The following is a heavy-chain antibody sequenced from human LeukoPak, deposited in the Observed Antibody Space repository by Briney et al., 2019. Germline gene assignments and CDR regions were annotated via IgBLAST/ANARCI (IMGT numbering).Heavy chain of an antibody. D-gene: IGHD4-17*01. J-gene: IGHJ4*02. Sequence: GRSLRLSCAASGFTFDDYAMHWVRQAPGKGLEWVSGISWNSGSIGYADSVKGRFTISRDNAKNSLYLQMNSLRAEDTALYYCAKERPYGYWGQGTLVTVSS. CDR1: GFTFDDYA. V-gene: IGHV3-9*01. CDR3: AKERPYGY. CDR2: ISWNSGSI.